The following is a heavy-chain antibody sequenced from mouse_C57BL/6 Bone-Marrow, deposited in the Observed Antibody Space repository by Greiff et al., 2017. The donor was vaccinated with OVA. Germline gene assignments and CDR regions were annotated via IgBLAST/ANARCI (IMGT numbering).Heavy chain of an antibody. CDR2: ISDGGSYT. CDR1: GFTFSSYA. V-gene: IGHV5-4*01. D-gene: IGHD2-1*01. CDR3: AREDGNYVSWYFDV. J-gene: IGHJ1*03. Sequence: EVMLVESGGGLVKPGGSLKLSCAASGFTFSSYAMSWVRQTPEKRLEWVATISDGGSYTYYPDNVKGRFTISRDNAKNNLYLQMSHLKSEDTAMYYCAREDGNYVSWYFDVWGTGTTVTVSS.